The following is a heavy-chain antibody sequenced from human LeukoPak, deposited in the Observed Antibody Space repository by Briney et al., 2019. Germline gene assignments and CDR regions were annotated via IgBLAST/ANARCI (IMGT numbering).Heavy chain of an antibody. CDR3: ARSPDILTGENFDY. J-gene: IGHJ4*02. D-gene: IGHD3-9*01. Sequence: ASVKVSCKVSGYTLTELSMHWVRQAPGQGLEWMGWINPKSGGTNEAQKFHDRVTMTRDTSIRTAYMEVSRLRSDDTAVYYCARSPDILTGENFDYWDQGTLVTVSS. CDR2: INPKSGGT. V-gene: IGHV1-2*02. CDR1: GYTLTELS.